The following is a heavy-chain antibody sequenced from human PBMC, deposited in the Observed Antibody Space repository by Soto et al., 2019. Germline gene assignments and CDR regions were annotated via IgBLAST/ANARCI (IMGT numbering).Heavy chain of an antibody. CDR3: AGSDYYETRCYYYRVDY. CDR1: GGSISSGGYY. J-gene: IGHJ4*02. CDR2: IYYSGST. V-gene: IGHV4-31*01. D-gene: IGHD3-22*01. Sequence: QLQLQESGPGLVKPSQTLSLTCTVSGGSISSGGYYWSWIRQPPGKGLEWIGYIYYSGSTYYNPSLMRPVTIAEDPSKSQFALKLSSVTAADSAVYYCAGSDYYETRCYYYRVDYLGQGTLGTVSS.